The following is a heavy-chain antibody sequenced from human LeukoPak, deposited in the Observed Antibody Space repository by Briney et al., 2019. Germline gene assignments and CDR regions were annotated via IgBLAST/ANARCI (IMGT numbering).Heavy chain of an antibody. V-gene: IGHV3-53*01. J-gene: IGHJ4*02. CDR1: GFTVSSNY. D-gene: IGHD3-22*01. CDR2: IYSGGST. Sequence: HTGGSLRLSCAASGFTVSSNYMSWVRQAPGKGLAWVSVIYSGGSTYYADSVKGRFTISRDNSKNTLYLQMNSLRVEDTAVYFCAKAYDNSGYFLRYFDYWGQGTLVTVSS. CDR3: AKAYDNSGYFLRYFDY.